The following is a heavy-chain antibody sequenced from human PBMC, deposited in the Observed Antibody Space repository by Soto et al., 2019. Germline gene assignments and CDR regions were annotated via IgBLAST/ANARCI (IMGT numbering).Heavy chain of an antibody. CDR1: GGSISSGGYY. Sequence: PSETLSLTCTVSGGSISSGGYYWSWIRHHPGKGLEWIGYIYYSGSTYYNPSLKSRVTISVDTSKNQFSLKLSSVTAADTAVYYCARDMGVFDAFDIWGQGTMVTVSS. V-gene: IGHV4-31*03. CDR2: IYYSGST. D-gene: IGHD3-10*01. J-gene: IGHJ3*02. CDR3: ARDMGVFDAFDI.